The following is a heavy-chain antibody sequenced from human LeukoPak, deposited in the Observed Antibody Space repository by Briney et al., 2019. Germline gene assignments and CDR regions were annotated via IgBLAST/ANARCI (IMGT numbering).Heavy chain of an antibody. D-gene: IGHD3-3*01. V-gene: IGHV3-48*01. CDR1: GFTFSSYS. J-gene: IGHJ6*03. CDR2: ISSSSSTI. CDR3: AKRVFGNDIHYYYMDV. Sequence: PGGSLRLSCAASGFTFSSYSMNWVRQAPGKGLEWVSYISSSSSTIYYADSVKGRFTISRDNSKNTLYLQMNSLRAEDTAVYYCAKRVFGNDIHYYYMDVWGKGTTVTVSS.